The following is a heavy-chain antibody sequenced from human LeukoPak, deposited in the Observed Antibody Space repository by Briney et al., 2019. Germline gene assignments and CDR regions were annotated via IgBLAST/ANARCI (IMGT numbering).Heavy chain of an antibody. V-gene: IGHV4-34*01. CDR2: INHSGST. D-gene: IGHD5-18*01. J-gene: IGHJ2*01. CDR1: GGSFSGYY. CDR3: ARGVYNYGSDCYFDL. Sequence: SETLSLTCAGYGGSFSGYYWSWIRQPPGKGLEWIGEINHSGSTNYNPSLKSRVTISVDTSKNQFSLKLTSVTAADTAVYYCARGVYNYGSDCYFDLWGRGTLVTVSS.